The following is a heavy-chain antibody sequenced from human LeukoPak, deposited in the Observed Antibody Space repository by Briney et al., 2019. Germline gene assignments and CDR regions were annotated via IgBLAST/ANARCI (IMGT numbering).Heavy chain of an antibody. CDR2: IRSKPNNYAT. D-gene: IGHD6-13*01. CDR3: TRPLGAAAGIYFDP. J-gene: IGHJ5*02. V-gene: IGHV3-73*01. CDR1: GFTFSGAA. Sequence: GGSLRLSCTASGFTFSGAAMHWVRQASGKGPEWVGHIRSKPNNYATAYAASVKGRFTISRDDSKNTAYLQMNSLKIEDTAVYYCTRPLGAAAGIYFDPWGQGTLVTVSS.